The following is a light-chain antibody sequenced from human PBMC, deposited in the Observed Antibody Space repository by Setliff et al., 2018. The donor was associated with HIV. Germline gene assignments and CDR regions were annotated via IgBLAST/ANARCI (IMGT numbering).Light chain of an antibody. CDR1: SYNIGSNT. V-gene: IGLV1-44*01. Sequence: QSVLTQPPSASGTPGQRVTISCSGSSYNIGSNTVNWYQHLPGPAPKLLIYGDTHRPSRVPDRFSGSKAGTSASLAISGLQSEDEADYYCAAWDDSLNGYVFGTGTNVTV. CDR3: AAWDDSLNGYV. J-gene: IGLJ1*01. CDR2: GDT.